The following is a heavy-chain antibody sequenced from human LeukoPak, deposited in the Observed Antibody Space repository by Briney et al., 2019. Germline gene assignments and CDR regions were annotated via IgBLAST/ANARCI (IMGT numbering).Heavy chain of an antibody. J-gene: IGHJ6*03. D-gene: IGHD3-10*01. Sequence: PGGSLRLSCAASGFTVSSNYMSWVRQAPGKGLEWVSVIYSGGSTYYAHSVKGRFTMSRDHSKKTVFLQMNRLRAEDTAVYYCATSGGTSHYYYYMDVWGKGTTVTISS. V-gene: IGHV3-66*01. CDR2: IYSGGST. CDR1: GFTVSSNY. CDR3: ATSGGTSHYYYYMDV.